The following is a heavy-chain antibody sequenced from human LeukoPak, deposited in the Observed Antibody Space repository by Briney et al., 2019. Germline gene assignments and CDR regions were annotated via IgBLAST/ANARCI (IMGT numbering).Heavy chain of an antibody. D-gene: IGHD2-15*01. J-gene: IGHJ4*02. CDR2: INPNSGGT. CDR1: GYTFTGYY. Sequence: ASVKVSCKASGYTFTGYYMHWVRQAPGQGLEWMGSINPNSGGTNYAQKFQGRVTMTRDTSISTVYMELSRLRSDDTAVYYCATSMDPLLPFDYWGQGTLVTVSS. CDR3: ATSMDPLLPFDY. V-gene: IGHV1-2*02.